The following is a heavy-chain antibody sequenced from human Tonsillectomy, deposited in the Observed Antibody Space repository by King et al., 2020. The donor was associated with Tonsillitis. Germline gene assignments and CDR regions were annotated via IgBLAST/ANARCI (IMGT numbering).Heavy chain of an antibody. CDR3: ARGYSGYDHLDY. Sequence: QLVQSGAEVKKPGASVKVSCKASGYTFISYGISWVRQAPGQGLEWMGWISAYNGNTNYAQKLQGRVTVTTDTSTSPAYMELRGMRSDDTAVYYCARGYSGYDHLDYWGQGTLVTVSS. CDR1: GYTFISYG. V-gene: IGHV1-18*01. D-gene: IGHD5-12*01. CDR2: ISAYNGNT. J-gene: IGHJ4*02.